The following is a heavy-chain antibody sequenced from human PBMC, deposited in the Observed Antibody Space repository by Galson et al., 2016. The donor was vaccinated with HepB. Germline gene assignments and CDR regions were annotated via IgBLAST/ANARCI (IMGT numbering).Heavy chain of an antibody. CDR1: GFTFTSYA. CDR3: ARDDSGGWYGLHYGMEV. J-gene: IGHJ6*02. CDR2: IYYSGRT. V-gene: IGHV4-59*01. D-gene: IGHD6-19*01. Sequence: LRLSCAASGFTFTSYAMSWVRQAPGKGLEWIGYIYYSGRTNYNPSLKSRVTISVDTSKNQFSLKLSSVTAADTAVYYCARDDSGGWYGLHYGMEVWGQGTTVTVSS.